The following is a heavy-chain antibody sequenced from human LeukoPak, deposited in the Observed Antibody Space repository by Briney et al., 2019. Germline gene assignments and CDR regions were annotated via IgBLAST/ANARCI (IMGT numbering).Heavy chain of an antibody. D-gene: IGHD5-12*01. CDR1: GFTFSSYA. V-gene: IGHV3-23*01. Sequence: PGGSLRLSCAASGFTFSSYAMSWVRQAPGKGLEWVSAISGSGGSTYYADSVKGRFTISRDNSKNTLYLQMNSLRAEDTAVYYCAKDDHLSYSGYEFDYWGQGTLVTVSS. J-gene: IGHJ4*02. CDR2: ISGSGGST. CDR3: AKDDHLSYSGYEFDY.